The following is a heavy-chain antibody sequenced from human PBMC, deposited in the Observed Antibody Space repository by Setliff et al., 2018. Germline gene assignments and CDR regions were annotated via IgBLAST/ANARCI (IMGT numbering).Heavy chain of an antibody. Sequence: GASVKVSCKASGYTFTSYGISWVRQAPGLGLEWMGWISAYNGNTNYAQKLQGRVTMTTDTSTSTAYMELSSLRSDDTAVYYCARDRGSGSYLLRYFDYWGQGTLVTVSS. CDR3: ARDRGSGSYLLRYFDY. CDR1: GYTFTSYG. CDR2: ISAYNGNT. J-gene: IGHJ4*02. V-gene: IGHV1-18*01. D-gene: IGHD1-26*01.